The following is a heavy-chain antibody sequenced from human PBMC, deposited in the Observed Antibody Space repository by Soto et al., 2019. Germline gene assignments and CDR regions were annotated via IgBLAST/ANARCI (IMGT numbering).Heavy chain of an antibody. D-gene: IGHD4-17*01. V-gene: IGHV3-74*01. Sequence: EVQLVESGGGLVQPGGSLRLPCAASGFTFSSFWMHWVRQAPGKGLVWVSRASPDGTSTSYADSVKGRFTISRDNAKNTLYMQMNSLRAEDTAVYYCTRHGSGDYFLFDPWGQGTLVTVSS. CDR2: ASPDGTST. J-gene: IGHJ5*02. CDR1: GFTFSSFW. CDR3: TRHGSGDYFLFDP.